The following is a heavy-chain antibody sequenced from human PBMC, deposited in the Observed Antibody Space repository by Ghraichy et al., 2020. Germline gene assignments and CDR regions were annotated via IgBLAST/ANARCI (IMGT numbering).Heavy chain of an antibody. CDR1: GGSISKSDFC. V-gene: IGHV4-39*07. J-gene: IGHJ4*02. Sequence: SQTLSLTCTVSGGSISKSDFCWAWIRQPPGKGLEWIATIYYTGSSYYNPSLKSRVTISVDTSKDQFSLKLTSVTATDTAIYYCARGQCNPTTSYHPGAWGQGTLVTV. CDR3: ARGQCNPTTSYHPGA. CDR2: IYYTGSS. D-gene: IGHD2/OR15-2a*01.